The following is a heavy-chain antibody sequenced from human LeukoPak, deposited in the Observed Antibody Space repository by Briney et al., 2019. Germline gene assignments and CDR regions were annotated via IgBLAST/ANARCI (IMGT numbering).Heavy chain of an antibody. V-gene: IGHV1-18*01. CDR1: GYTFTSYG. CDR2: ISAYNGNT. J-gene: IGHJ5*02. CDR3: ARLQWLYNWFDP. D-gene: IGHD6-19*01. Sequence: ASVKVSCKASGYTFTSYGISWVRQAPGQGLEWMGWISAYNGNTNYAQKLQGRGTMTTDTSTSTAYMELRSLRSDDTAVYYCARLQWLYNWFDPWGQGTLVTVSS.